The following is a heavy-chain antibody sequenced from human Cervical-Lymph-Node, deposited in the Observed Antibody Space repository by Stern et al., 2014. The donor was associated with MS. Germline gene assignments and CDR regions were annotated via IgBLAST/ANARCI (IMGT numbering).Heavy chain of an antibody. CDR2: VDPGDSDT. Sequence: EVQLLESGAEVKKPGASLKISCTGSGYSFTSYWIARVRHMPGKGLEWLGIVDPGDSDTRYSPSFQGQVSISADKSTSTAYLQWSSLKASDTAMYYCARTRYSSSWYTFDPWGQGTLVTVSS. J-gene: IGHJ5*02. D-gene: IGHD6-13*01. V-gene: IGHV5-51*03. CDR3: ARTRYSSSWYTFDP. CDR1: GYSFTSYW.